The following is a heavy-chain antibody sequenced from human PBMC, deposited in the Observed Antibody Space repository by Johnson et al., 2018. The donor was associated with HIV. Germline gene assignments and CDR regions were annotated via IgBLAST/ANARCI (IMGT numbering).Heavy chain of an antibody. D-gene: IGHD6-6*01. V-gene: IGHV3-7*01. J-gene: IGHJ3*02. CDR2: IKQDGSEK. CDR3: ARDLGDSSSSWRELSAFDI. CDR1: GFTVSSYW. Sequence: VQLVESGGGLIQPGGSLRLSCAASGFTVSSYWMSWVRQAPGKGLEWVANIKQDGSEKYYVDSVKGRFTISRDNAKNSLYLQMNSLRAEDTAVYYCARDLGDSSSSWRELSAFDIWGQGTMVTVSS.